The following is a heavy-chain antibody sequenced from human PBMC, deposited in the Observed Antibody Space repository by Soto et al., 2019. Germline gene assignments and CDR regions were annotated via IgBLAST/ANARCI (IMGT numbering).Heavy chain of an antibody. CDR1: GFTFSSSA. V-gene: IGHV3-23*01. CDR2: ISGSGGST. D-gene: IGHD1-26*01. J-gene: IGHJ3*02. Sequence: GGSLRLSCAASGFTFSSSAMSWVRQAPGKGLEWVSAISGSGGSTYAADSVKGRFTISRHNSKNTLYLQMNSLSAEDTAVYYCAKNGGEEGVIVGLAASNALDIWAQGTMVTVSS. CDR3: AKNGGEEGVIVGLAASNALDI.